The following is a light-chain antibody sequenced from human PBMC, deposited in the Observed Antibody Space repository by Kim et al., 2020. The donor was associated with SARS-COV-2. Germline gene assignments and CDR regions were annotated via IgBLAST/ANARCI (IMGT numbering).Light chain of an antibody. V-gene: IGLV2-14*03. J-gene: IGLJ1*01. Sequence: QSALTQPASVSGSPGQSITISCTGTISDVGGYNSVSWYQQHPGKAPKLMIYDVSNRPSGVSNRFSGSKSGNTASLTISGPQAEDEADYYCSSYTSSISYVFGTGTKVTVL. CDR1: ISDVGGYNS. CDR3: SSYTSSISYV. CDR2: DVS.